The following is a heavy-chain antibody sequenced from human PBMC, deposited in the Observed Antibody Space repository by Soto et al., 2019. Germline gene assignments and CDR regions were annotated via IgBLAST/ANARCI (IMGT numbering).Heavy chain of an antibody. D-gene: IGHD1-1*01. CDR1: GFTFRSHG. Sequence: QVQLVESGGGVVQPGRSLRLSCEASGFTFRSHGMHWVRQAPGKGLEWLAVIWYDGSEKYYADSVKVRFTISRDNSKNTLYLQMNSLTVEDTAVDYCARWSDNKVVDPWGQGTVVTVS. CDR2: IWYDGSEK. CDR3: ARWSDNKVVDP. V-gene: IGHV3-33*01. J-gene: IGHJ5*02.